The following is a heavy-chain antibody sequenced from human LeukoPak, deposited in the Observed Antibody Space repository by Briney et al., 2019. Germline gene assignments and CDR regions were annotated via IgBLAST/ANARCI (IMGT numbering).Heavy chain of an antibody. Sequence: SETLSLTCTVSGGSISSYYWSWIRQPAGKGLEWIGRIYTGGSTNYNPSLKSRVTMSVDTSKNQFSLKLSSVTAADTAVYYCARDPGLRGWELQGVDAFDIWGQGTMVTVSS. CDR2: IYTGGST. D-gene: IGHD1-26*01. V-gene: IGHV4-4*07. CDR3: ARDPGLRGWELQGVDAFDI. J-gene: IGHJ3*02. CDR1: GGSISSYY.